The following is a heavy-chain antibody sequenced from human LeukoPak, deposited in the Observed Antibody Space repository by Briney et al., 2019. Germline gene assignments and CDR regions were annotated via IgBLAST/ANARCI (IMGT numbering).Heavy chain of an antibody. D-gene: IGHD6-25*01. Sequence: GRSLRLSCAASGFTFDGYAMPWVRHAPGKGLEWVSGISWNSGSIGYADSVKGRFTISRDNAKNSLYLQMNSLRAEDTALYYCAKSSGAIAAYYFDYWGQGTLVTVSS. CDR1: GFTFDGYA. CDR2: ISWNSGSI. CDR3: AKSSGAIAAYYFDY. V-gene: IGHV3-9*01. J-gene: IGHJ4*02.